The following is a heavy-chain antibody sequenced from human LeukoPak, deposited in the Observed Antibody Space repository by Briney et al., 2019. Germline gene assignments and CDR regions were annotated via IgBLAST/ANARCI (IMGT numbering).Heavy chain of an antibody. CDR1: GITLGNYG. CDR3: AKRGVVIRVFLVGFHKEAYYFES. J-gene: IGHJ4*02. CDR2: ISDSGGST. D-gene: IGHD3/OR15-3a*01. Sequence: GGSLRLSCAVSGITLGNYGMSWVRQAPGKGLEWVAGISDSGGSTKYADSVKGRFTISRDNPKNTLFLQMNSLRADDTAVYFCAKRGVVIRVFLVGFHKEAYYFESWGQGALVTVSS. V-gene: IGHV3-23*01.